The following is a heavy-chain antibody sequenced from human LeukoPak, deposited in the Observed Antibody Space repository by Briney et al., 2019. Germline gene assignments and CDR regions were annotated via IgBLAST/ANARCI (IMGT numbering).Heavy chain of an antibody. V-gene: IGHV3-49*04. CDR2: TRSKTYGGTT. CDR3: SRGGTTYYYGSGSYYAESNYYYYGMDV. D-gene: IGHD3-10*01. Sequence: GGSLRLSCTASGFTFGDYAMSWVRQAPGKGLEWVGFTRSKTYGGTTEYAASVKGRFTISRDDSKSIAYLQMNSLKTEDTAVYYCSRGGTTYYYGSGSYYAESNYYYYGMDVWGQGTTVIVS. CDR1: GFTFGDYA. J-gene: IGHJ6*02.